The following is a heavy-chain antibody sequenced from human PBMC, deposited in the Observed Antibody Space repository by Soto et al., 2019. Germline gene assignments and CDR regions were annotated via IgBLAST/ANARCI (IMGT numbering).Heavy chain of an antibody. D-gene: IGHD6-6*01. CDR2: ISGYNGNT. J-gene: IGHJ4*02. V-gene: IGHV1-18*01. CDR3: ASEGQLGY. CDR1: GYAFTSYG. Sequence: QVQLVQSGAEVKKPGASVKVSCKASGYAFTSYGFSWVRQAPGQGLEWMGWISGYNGNTNYAQNLQGRVTMTTDTSTPTAHLELRSRRSAGTAVYYCASEGQLGYWGQGTLLTVSS.